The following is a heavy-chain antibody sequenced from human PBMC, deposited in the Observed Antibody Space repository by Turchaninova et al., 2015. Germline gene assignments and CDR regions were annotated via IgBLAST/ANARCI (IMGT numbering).Heavy chain of an antibody. CDR2: IEGSGAST. J-gene: IGHJ4*02. CDR1: AFTFSNYA. D-gene: IGHD6-19*01. V-gene: IGHV3-23*04. CDR3: AKVLSDWYFDY. Sequence: VQLVESGGGLVQPGGSLRLSCAAYAFTFSNYAMTWVRQAPGKGLGWVSVIEGSGASTYYADSLKGRFTISRDNSKNTLFLQMNSLRAEDTAVYYCAKVLSDWYFDYWGQGTLVTVSS.